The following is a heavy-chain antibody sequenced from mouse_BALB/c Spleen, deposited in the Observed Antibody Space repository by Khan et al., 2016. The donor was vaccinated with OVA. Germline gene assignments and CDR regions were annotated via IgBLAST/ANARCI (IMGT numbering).Heavy chain of an antibody. D-gene: IGHD2-1*01. V-gene: IGHV5-6-4*01. CDR2: ISSGSTYT. CDR3: TRDGNYAHWYFDV. J-gene: IGHJ1*01. Sequence: EVPLVESGGGLVRPGGSLKLSCAASGFSFTSYTMSWVRQTPEKRLEWVATISSGSTYTYYPDSVKGRFTISRDNAKNTLYLQMSSLKSEDTAMYYCTRDGNYAHWYFDVWGAGTTVTVSS. CDR1: GFSFTSYT.